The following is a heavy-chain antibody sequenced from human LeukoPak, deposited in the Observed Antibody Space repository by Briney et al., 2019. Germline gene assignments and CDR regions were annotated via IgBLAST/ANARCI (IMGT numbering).Heavy chain of an antibody. CDR1: GYTFTSYA. V-gene: IGHV7-4-1*02. CDR3: TREGDTTGTALLDY. Sequence: ASVKVSCKASGYTFTSYAMNWVRQAPGQGLEWMGWINTNTGNPMYAQGFTGRFVFSLDTSVNTAYLQISSLKAEDTAVYYCTREGDTTGTALLDYWGQGPLVTASS. CDR2: INTNTGNP. D-gene: IGHD4-17*01. J-gene: IGHJ4*02.